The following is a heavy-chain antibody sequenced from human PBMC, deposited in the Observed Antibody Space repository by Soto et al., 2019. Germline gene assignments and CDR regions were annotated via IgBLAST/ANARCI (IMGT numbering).Heavy chain of an antibody. J-gene: IGHJ4*02. CDR2: VYYSGTT. CDR1: GGSVSDKTYY. D-gene: IGHD4-17*01. CDR3: ARTTAVPNSLRSRYFFDY. Sequence: QVQLQESGPGLLKPSETLSLTCSVSGGSVSDKTYYWSWIRQPPGKRLEWIGYVYYSGTTNYNPSLKSRVTISVDLSKNQFSLRLISVTTADTALYYCARTTAVPNSLRSRYFFDYWGQGTLVTVSS. V-gene: IGHV4-61*01.